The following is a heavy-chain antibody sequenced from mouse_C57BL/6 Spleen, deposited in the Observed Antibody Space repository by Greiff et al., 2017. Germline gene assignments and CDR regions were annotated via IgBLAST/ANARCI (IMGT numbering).Heavy chain of an antibody. J-gene: IGHJ3*01. D-gene: IGHD2-3*01. CDR1: GYAFSSYW. V-gene: IGHV1-80*01. Sequence: VKLQQSGAELVKPGASVKISCKASGYAFSSYWMNWVKQRPGKGLEWIGQIYPGDGDTNYNGKFKGKATLTADKSSSTAYMQLSSLTSEDSAVYFCARGPDGYLFAYWGQGTLVTVSA. CDR3: ARGPDGYLFAY. CDR2: IYPGDGDT.